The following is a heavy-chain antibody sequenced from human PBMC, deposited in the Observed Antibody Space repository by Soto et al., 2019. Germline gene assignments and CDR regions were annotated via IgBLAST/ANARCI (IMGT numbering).Heavy chain of an antibody. CDR3: ARVDTAMGGPYYYGMDV. CDR2: IYHSGST. CDR1: GVSISSGGYS. J-gene: IGHJ6*02. D-gene: IGHD5-18*01. V-gene: IGHV4-30-2*01. Sequence: TLSLTCAVSGVSISSGGYSWSWIRQPPGKGLEWIGYIYHSGSTYYNPSLKSRVTISVDRSKNQFSLKLSSVTAADTAVYYCARVDTAMGGPYYYGMDVWGQGTTVTVSS.